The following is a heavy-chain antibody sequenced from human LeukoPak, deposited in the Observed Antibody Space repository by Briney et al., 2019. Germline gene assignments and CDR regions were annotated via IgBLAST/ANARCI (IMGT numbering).Heavy chain of an antibody. CDR3: AKDPSSGWSSFDP. CDR1: GFTFSSYG. Sequence: GSLRLSCAASGFTFSSYGMHWVRQAPGKGLEWVAFIRYDGSNKYYADSVKGRFTISRDNSKNTLYLQMNSLRAEDTAVYYCAKDPSSGWSSFDPWGQGTLVTVSS. D-gene: IGHD6-19*01. J-gene: IGHJ5*02. CDR2: IRYDGSNK. V-gene: IGHV3-30*02.